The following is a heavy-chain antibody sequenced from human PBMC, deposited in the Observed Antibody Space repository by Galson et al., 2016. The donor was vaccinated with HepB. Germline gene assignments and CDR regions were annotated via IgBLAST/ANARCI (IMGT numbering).Heavy chain of an antibody. D-gene: IGHD4-11*01. CDR2: TFSGGST. Sequence: SLRLSCAASGFNVSSNYMNWVRQAPGKGLEWVSVTFSGGSTHYADSVKGRFTMSRDDSKNTLYLQMNSLRAEDTAVYFCSRGPYGNYVGAYYYYGMDGWGKGTTVTVSS. J-gene: IGHJ6*04. CDR3: SRGPYGNYVGAYYYYGMDG. CDR1: GFNVSSNY. V-gene: IGHV3-53*01.